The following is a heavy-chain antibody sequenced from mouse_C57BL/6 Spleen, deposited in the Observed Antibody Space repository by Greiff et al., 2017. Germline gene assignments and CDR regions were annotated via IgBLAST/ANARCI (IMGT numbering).Heavy chain of an antibody. J-gene: IGHJ1*03. CDR2: IHPNSGST. Sequence: QVQLQQPGAELVKPGASVKLSCKASGYTFTSYWMRWVKQRPGQGLEWIGMIHPNSGSTNYNEKFKSKATLTVDKSSSTAYMQLSSLTSEDSAVYYCAKGGTTVVADWYFDVWGTGTTVTVSS. V-gene: IGHV1-64*01. D-gene: IGHD1-1*01. CDR1: GYTFTSYW. CDR3: AKGGTTVVADWYFDV.